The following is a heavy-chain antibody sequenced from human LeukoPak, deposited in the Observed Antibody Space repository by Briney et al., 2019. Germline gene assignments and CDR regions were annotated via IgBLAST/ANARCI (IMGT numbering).Heavy chain of an antibody. CDR3: ARALFVEPQGTYYYYGMDV. D-gene: IGHD1-1*01. Sequence: ASVNVSCKASGYTFTSYGISWVRRAPGQGLEWMGWISAYNGNTNYAQKLQGRVTMTTDTSTSTAYMELRSLRSEDTAVYYCARALFVEPQGTYYYYGMDVWGQGTTVTVSS. V-gene: IGHV1-18*01. CDR1: GYTFTSYG. CDR2: ISAYNGNT. J-gene: IGHJ6*02.